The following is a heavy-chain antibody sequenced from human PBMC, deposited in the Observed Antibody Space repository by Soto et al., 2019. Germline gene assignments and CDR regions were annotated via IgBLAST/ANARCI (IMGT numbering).Heavy chain of an antibody. J-gene: IGHJ4*02. D-gene: IGHD5-18*01. V-gene: IGHV3-23*01. CDR1: GFTFSSYA. Sequence: SLRLSCAASGFTFSSYAMSWVRQAPGKGLEWVSAISGSGGSTYYADSVKGRFTISRDNSKNTLYLQMNSLRAEDTAVYYCAKDPKRGYSYGYVDYWGQGTLVTVSS. CDR2: ISGSGGST. CDR3: AKDPKRGYSYGYVDY.